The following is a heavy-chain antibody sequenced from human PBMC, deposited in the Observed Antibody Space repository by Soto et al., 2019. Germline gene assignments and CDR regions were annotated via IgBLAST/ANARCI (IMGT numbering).Heavy chain of an antibody. V-gene: IGHV3-73*01. CDR2: IRSKANSYAT. CDR3: ARDLGWAGYGYFDQ. Sequence: GGSLRLSCAASGFTFSGSAMHWFRQASGKGLEWVGRIRSKANSYATAYAASVKGRFTISRDNSKNTLYLQMNTPRVEDTALYYCARDLGWAGYGYFDQWGQGSLVTVSS. D-gene: IGHD5-12*01. J-gene: IGHJ4*02. CDR1: GFTFSGSA.